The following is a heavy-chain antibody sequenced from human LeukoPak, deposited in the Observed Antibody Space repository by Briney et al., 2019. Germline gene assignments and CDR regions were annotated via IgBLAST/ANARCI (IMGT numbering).Heavy chain of an antibody. V-gene: IGHV3-7*03. J-gene: IGHJ4*02. CDR1: GFTFSSYW. Sequence: GGSLRLSCAASGFTFSSYWMNWARQAPGKGLEWVASINHNGNVNYYVDSVKGRFTISRDNAKNSLYLQMSNLRAEDTAVYYCARSDFDWLSVPFDYWGQGTLVTVSS. CDR2: INHNGNVN. D-gene: IGHD3-9*01. CDR3: ARSDFDWLSVPFDY.